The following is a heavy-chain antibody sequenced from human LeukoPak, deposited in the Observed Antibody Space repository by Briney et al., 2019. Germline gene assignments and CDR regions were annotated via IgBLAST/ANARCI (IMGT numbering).Heavy chain of an antibody. CDR3: ARVQVLRYSSGLRY. J-gene: IGHJ4*02. CDR2: MNPNSGNT. Sequence: GASVKVSCKTSGYTFTDYFIHWVRQATGQGLEWMGWMNPNSGNTGYAQKFQGRVTMTRNTSISTAYMELSSLRSEDTAVYYCARVQVLRYSSGLRYWGQGTLVTVSS. D-gene: IGHD3-9*01. CDR1: GYTFTDYF. V-gene: IGHV1-8*02.